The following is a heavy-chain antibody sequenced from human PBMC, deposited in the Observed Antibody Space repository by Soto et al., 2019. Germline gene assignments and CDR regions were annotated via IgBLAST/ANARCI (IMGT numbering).Heavy chain of an antibody. J-gene: IGHJ4*02. D-gene: IGHD2-2*01. CDR2: INPSGGST. V-gene: IGHV1-46*03. Sequence: ASVKVSCKASGYTFTSYYMHWVRQAPGQGLEWMGIINPSGGSTSYAQKFQGRVTITRDTSTSTVYMELSSLRSEDTAVYFCSRDQRYCSSRSCHSFDYWGQGTLVTVSS. CDR1: GYTFTSYY. CDR3: SRDQRYCSSRSCHSFDY.